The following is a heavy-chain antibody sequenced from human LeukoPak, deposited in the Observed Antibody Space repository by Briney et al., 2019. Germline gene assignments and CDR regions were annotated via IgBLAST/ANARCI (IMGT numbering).Heavy chain of an antibody. V-gene: IGHV3-48*03. Sequence: PGGSLRLSCAASGFTFSSYEMNWVRQAPGKGLEWVSYISSSGSTIYYADSVKGRFTISRGNAKNSLYLQMNSLRAEDTAVYYCAREDYGTGYDYWGQGTLVTVSS. D-gene: IGHD3-16*01. CDR3: AREDYGTGYDY. CDR1: GFTFSSYE. CDR2: ISSSGSTI. J-gene: IGHJ4*02.